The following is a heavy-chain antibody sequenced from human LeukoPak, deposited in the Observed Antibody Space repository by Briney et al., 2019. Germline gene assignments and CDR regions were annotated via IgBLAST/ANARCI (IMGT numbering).Heavy chain of an antibody. CDR1: GFTFSSYW. D-gene: IGHD6-13*01. Sequence: TGGSLRLSCAASGFTFSSYWMHWVRQAPGKGLVWVARISRDGSRTTYADSMKGRFTISRDNAKNTLYLQMNSLRAEDTAVYYCARVPPPDSSSWYSNWIYYMDVWGKGTTVTISS. CDR3: ARVPPPDSSSWYSNWIYYMDV. J-gene: IGHJ6*03. V-gene: IGHV3-74*03. CDR2: ISRDGSRT.